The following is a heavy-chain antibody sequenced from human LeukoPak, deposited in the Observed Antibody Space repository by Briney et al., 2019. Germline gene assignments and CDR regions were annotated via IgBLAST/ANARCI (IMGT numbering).Heavy chain of an antibody. J-gene: IGHJ6*02. CDR2: ISSSGSTI. CDR3: AKKNGDYGMDV. CDR1: GFTFSSCE. Sequence: GGSLRLSCAASGFTFSSCEMNWVRQAPGKGLEWVSYISSSGSTIYYADSVKGRFTISRDNAKNSLYLQMNSLRAEDTAVYYCAKKNGDYGMDVWGQGTTVTVSS. V-gene: IGHV3-48*03. D-gene: IGHD4-17*01.